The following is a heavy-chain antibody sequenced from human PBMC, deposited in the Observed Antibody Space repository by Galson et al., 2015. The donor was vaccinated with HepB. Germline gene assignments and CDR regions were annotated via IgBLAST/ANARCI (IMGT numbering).Heavy chain of an antibody. D-gene: IGHD3-22*01. CDR2: IKGGGDT. CDR1: GFTFSSYT. J-gene: IGHJ3*01. CDR3: AKTDSIYIRRPFDL. Sequence: SLRLSCAASGFTFSSYTMGWVRQAPGKGLEWVSGIKGGGDTYYADSVKGRFSISRDNSKNTSYLQMNSLRAEDTAVYHCAKTDSIYIRRPFDLWGQGTMVTVSS. V-gene: IGHV3-23*01.